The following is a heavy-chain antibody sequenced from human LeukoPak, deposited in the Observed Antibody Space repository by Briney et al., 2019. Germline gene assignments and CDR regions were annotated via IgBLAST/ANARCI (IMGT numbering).Heavy chain of an antibody. CDR2: INPNSGGT. CDR1: GYTFTGYY. V-gene: IGHV1-2*02. CDR3: ARGESASNYDFWSGSEEYYFDY. Sequence: GASVKVSCKASGYTFTGYYMHWVRQAPGQGLEWMGWINPNSGGTNYAQKFQGRVTMTRETSISTAYMELSRLRSDDTAVYYCARGESASNYDFWSGSEEYYFDYWGQGTLVTVSS. D-gene: IGHD3-3*01. J-gene: IGHJ4*02.